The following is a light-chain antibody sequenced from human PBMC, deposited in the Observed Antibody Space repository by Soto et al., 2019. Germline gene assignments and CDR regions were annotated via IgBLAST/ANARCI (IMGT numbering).Light chain of an antibody. CDR2: AAS. Sequence: DIQMTHSPSSLSASVVYIVTITFRASQSISSYLNWYQQKPGKAPKLLIYAASSLQSGVPSRFSGSGSGTAFTLTISSLQPEDFATYYCQKSYSTPLNFGGGTKVDIK. V-gene: IGKV1-39*01. J-gene: IGKJ4*01. CDR3: QKSYSTPLN. CDR1: QSISSY.